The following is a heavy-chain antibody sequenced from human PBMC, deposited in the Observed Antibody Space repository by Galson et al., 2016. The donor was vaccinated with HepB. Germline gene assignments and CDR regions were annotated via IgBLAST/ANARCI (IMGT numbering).Heavy chain of an antibody. V-gene: IGHV3-48*01. D-gene: IGHD2-21*02. CDR2: ISSSRNTI. CDR1: GFALSSFN. CDR3: AQEVGWLLFAFGS. Sequence: SLRLSCAASGFALSSFNMNWVRQTPGKGLEWISYISSSRNTIDYADSVKGRFTISRDDAKNSLYLQMNNLSVGDTAIYHCAQEVGWLLFAFGSWGQGTLVTVSS. J-gene: IGHJ5*01.